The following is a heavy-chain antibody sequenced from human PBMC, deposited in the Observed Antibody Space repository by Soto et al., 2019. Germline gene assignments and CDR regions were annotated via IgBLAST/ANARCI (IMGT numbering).Heavy chain of an antibody. CDR2: ISPDGGRT. D-gene: IGHD4-17*01. V-gene: IGHV1-46*01. CDR3: AKENTPDFGDYVDS. CDR1: GYTLTTYY. Sequence: ASVKVSCKASGYTLTTYYMHWVRQAPGQGLEWMGIISPDGGRTSYAQKFQGRVTMTRDTSKNTMYLQMNSLRAEDTALYFCAKENTPDFGDYVDSWGQGTLVTVSS. J-gene: IGHJ4*02.